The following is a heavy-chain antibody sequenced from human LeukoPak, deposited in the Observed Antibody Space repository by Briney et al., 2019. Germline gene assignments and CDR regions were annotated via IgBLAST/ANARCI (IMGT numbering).Heavy chain of an antibody. D-gene: IGHD1-26*01. CDR3: ASTMGALYYLDY. CDR2: IYYSGST. J-gene: IGHJ4*02. Sequence: SETLSLTCTVSGGSISSYYWSWIRQPPGKGLEWIGYIYYSGSTNYNPSLKSRVTISVDTSKNQFSLKLSSVTAADTAVYYCASTMGALYYLDYWGPGTLVTVSS. V-gene: IGHV4-59*01. CDR1: GGSISSYY.